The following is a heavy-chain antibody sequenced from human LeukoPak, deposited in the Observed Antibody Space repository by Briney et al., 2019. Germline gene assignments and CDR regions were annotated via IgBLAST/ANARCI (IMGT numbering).Heavy chain of an antibody. Sequence: GGSLRLSCAASGFTFSSYSMNWVRQAPGKGLEWVSYISSSSSSTIYYADSVKGRFTISRDNSKNTLYLQMNSLRAEDTAVYYCAKGDSGSYKGYWGQGTLVTVSS. V-gene: IGHV3-48*01. CDR1: GFTFSSYS. D-gene: IGHD1-26*01. J-gene: IGHJ4*02. CDR3: AKGDSGSYKGY. CDR2: ISSSSSSTI.